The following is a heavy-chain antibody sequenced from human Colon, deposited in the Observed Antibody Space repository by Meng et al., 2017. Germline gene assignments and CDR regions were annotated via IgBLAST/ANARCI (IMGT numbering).Heavy chain of an antibody. Sequence: VRRQGSGPRLVRPSETLSLTCTLSGGSVSSPSYYWSWIRQTPGKGLEWIGYVYYTGSANYNPSLKSRVTISVDTSKNHFSLNLTSVTAADTAVYYCARGRGSYSSIDFWGQGTLVTVS. CDR3: ARGRGSYSSIDF. D-gene: IGHD1-26*01. CDR1: GGSVSSPSYY. J-gene: IGHJ4*02. V-gene: IGHV4-61*03. CDR2: VYYTGSA.